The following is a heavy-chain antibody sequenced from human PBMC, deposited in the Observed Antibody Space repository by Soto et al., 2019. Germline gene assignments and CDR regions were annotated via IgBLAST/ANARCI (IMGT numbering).Heavy chain of an antibody. CDR3: AREWLDLGAYSYACGY. CDR2: INVANGDI. J-gene: IGHJ4*02. CDR1: GYSFANYA. D-gene: IGHD6-19*01. V-gene: IGHV1-3*01. Sequence: ASVKVSCKGSGYSFANYAMLWVRQAPGQRLEWMGWINVANGDIKYSQKIQGRATIARDTSASTVYLDLSSLQSEDTAVYYCAREWLDLGAYSYACGYWGQGTLVTVSS.